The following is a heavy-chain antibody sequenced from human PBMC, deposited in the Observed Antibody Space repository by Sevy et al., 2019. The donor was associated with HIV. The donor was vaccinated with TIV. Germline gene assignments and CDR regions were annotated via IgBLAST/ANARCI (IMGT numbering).Heavy chain of an antibody. CDR3: ASQLGIGAFDI. D-gene: IGHD7-27*01. CDR1: GLSVSRNY. CDR2: IYAGGST. V-gene: IGHV3-53*01. Sequence: GGSLRLSCAASGLSVSRNYLSWVRQAPGKGLEWVSVIYAGGSTYYADSVKGRFTVSRAKAKKTLYYQMNSLSAEDTAVYYSASQLGIGAFDIWGQGTMVTVSS. J-gene: IGHJ3*02.